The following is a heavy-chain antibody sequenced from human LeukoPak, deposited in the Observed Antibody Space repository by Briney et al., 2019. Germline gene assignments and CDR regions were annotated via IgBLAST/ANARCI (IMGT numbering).Heavy chain of an antibody. CDR3: ASETVTKDY. D-gene: IGHD4-17*01. Sequence: GGSLRLSCAASGFSFSNYAMTWVRQAPGKGLEWVSTISGSGDRTYYADSVKGRFTISRDNAKNSLYLQMNSLRAEDTAVYYCASETVTKDYWGQGTLVTVSS. V-gene: IGHV3-23*01. CDR2: ISGSGDRT. J-gene: IGHJ4*02. CDR1: GFSFSNYA.